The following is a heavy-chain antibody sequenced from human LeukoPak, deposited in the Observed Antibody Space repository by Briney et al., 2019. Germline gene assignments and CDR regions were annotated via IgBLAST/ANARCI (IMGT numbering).Heavy chain of an antibody. CDR3: ARGRVVRGVKYYFDY. CDR1: GGSISSGTYY. V-gene: IGHV4-61*02. Sequence: SETLSLTCTVSGGSISSGTYYWSWIRQPAGKGLEWIGRISSSGSTNYNPSLKSRVTISVDTSKNQFSLKLSSVTAADTAVYYCARGRVVRGVKYYFDYWGQGTLVTVSS. D-gene: IGHD3-10*01. CDR2: ISSSGST. J-gene: IGHJ4*02.